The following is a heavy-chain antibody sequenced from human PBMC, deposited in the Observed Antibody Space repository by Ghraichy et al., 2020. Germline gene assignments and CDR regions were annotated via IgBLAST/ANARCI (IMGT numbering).Heavy chain of an antibody. CDR3: ARGSRYRFYGSGSADFYFDF. CDR2: INSDGSAT. D-gene: IGHD3-10*01. CDR1: GFTFSNSW. V-gene: IGHV3-74*01. J-gene: IGHJ4*02. Sequence: GGSLRLSCAASGFTFSNSWMHWVRQAPGKGLVWVSRINSDGSATNYADSVKGRFTISRDDAKNTVYLQMNSLRAEDTAVYYCARGSRYRFYGSGSADFYFDFWGQGTQVTVSS.